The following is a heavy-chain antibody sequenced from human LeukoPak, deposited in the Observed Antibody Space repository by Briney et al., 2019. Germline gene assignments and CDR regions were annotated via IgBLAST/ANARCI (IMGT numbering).Heavy chain of an antibody. CDR1: GFTFSSYG. Sequence: GRSLRLSCAASGFTFSSYGMHWVRQAPGKGLEWVAMISYDGSNTYYADSVKGRFTISRDNSKNTLYLQMNSLRAEDTAVYYCANENYYGSGSYADHWGQGTLVTVSS. CDR2: ISYDGSNT. CDR3: ANENYYGSGSYADH. V-gene: IGHV3-30*18. J-gene: IGHJ4*02. D-gene: IGHD3-10*01.